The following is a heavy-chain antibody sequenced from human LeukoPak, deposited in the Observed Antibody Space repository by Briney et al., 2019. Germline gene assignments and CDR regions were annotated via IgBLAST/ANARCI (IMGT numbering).Heavy chain of an antibody. J-gene: IGHJ3*02. V-gene: IGHV3-7*01. D-gene: IGHD1-26*01. CDR1: GFTFSRYW. Sequence: PGGSLRLSCAASGFTFSRYWMSWVRQVPRKGLEWVANIKQDGGEIYYVDSVKGRFTISRDNAKNSLYLQMNSLRAEDTAVYYCARLELLKAFDIWGQGTMVTVSS. CDR2: IKQDGGEI. CDR3: ARLELLKAFDI.